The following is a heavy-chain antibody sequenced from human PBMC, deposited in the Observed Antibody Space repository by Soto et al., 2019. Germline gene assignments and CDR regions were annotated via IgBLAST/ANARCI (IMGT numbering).Heavy chain of an antibody. CDR3: ARESHDILTGPPWVWYFDL. D-gene: IGHD3-9*01. Sequence: QVQLQQWGAGPLRPLETLSLTCGVSGGSFSGYYWAWIRQSPGKGLEWIGEIYDRGSINYNPSLKSRVSISVDTSKNRYSLNLRSVTAADTAVYYCARESHDILTGPPWVWYFDLWGRGTLVTVSS. J-gene: IGHJ2*01. CDR2: IYDRGSI. V-gene: IGHV4-34*01. CDR1: GGSFSGYY.